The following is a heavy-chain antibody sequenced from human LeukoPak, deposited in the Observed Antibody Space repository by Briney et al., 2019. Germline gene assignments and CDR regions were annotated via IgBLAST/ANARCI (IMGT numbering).Heavy chain of an antibody. J-gene: IGHJ4*02. CDR1: GFTFDNYR. CDR3: ARGGSGSYYVLFCDY. V-gene: IGHV3-30*03. D-gene: IGHD3-10*01. CDR2: ISCDGSNK. Sequence: GGSLRLSCAASGFTFDNYRMSWVRQAPGKGLEWVAVISCDGSNKYYADSVKGRFTISRDKSKNTLYLQMNSLRAEDTAVYYCARGGSGSYYVLFCDYWGQGTLVSVPS.